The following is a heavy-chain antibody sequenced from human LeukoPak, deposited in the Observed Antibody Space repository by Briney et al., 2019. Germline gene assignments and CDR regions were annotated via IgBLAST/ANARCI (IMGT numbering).Heavy chain of an antibody. J-gene: IGHJ3*02. CDR2: IIPIFGTA. Sequence: ASVKVSCKASGGTFSSYAISWVRQAPGQGLEWMGGIIPIFGTANYAQKFQGRVTITTDESTSTAYMELSSLRSEDTAVYYCASTAQRGYSYGNDAFDIWGQGTMVTVSS. D-gene: IGHD5-18*01. CDR1: GGTFSSYA. CDR3: ASTAQRGYSYGNDAFDI. V-gene: IGHV1-69*05.